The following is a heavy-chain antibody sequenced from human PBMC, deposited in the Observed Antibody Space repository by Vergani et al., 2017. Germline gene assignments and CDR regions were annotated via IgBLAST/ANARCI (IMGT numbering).Heavy chain of an antibody. Sequence: EVQLVESGGGLIQPGGSLRLSCAASGFTVSGNYMSCVRQAPGKGLEWVSVIYSGGSTYYADSVKGRFTISRDNSKNTLYLQMNSLRAEDTAVYFCARDLFEYGDNYHYYYGMDVWGQGTTVTVSS. D-gene: IGHD4-17*01. J-gene: IGHJ6*02. V-gene: IGHV3-53*01. CDR2: IYSGGST. CDR1: GFTVSGNY. CDR3: ARDLFEYGDNYHYYYGMDV.